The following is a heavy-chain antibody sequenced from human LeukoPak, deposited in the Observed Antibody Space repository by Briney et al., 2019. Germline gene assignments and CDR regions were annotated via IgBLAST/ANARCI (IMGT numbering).Heavy chain of an antibody. Sequence: GGSLRLSCAASGFTFSSYAMTWVRQAPGKGLEWVSAITGSGDSAYYSDSVKGRFTISRDQSKNTLYLQMNSLRAEDTAVYYCAKTSYGDKAGTDYWGQGTLVTVSS. D-gene: IGHD4-17*01. V-gene: IGHV3-23*01. CDR3: AKTSYGDKAGTDY. CDR1: GFTFSSYA. J-gene: IGHJ4*02. CDR2: ITGSGDSA.